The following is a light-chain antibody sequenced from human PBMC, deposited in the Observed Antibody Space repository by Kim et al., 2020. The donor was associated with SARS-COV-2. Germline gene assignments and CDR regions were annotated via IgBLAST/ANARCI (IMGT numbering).Light chain of an antibody. Sequence: SGGDAVTVACRASQSMSDWLGWYRQEPGTAPNLLITKATALESGVPSSFRGIGSGTEFSLTIASLQPNNFATYYCQHDESYPCSFGQGT. CDR2: KAT. CDR1: QSMSDW. CDR3: QHDESYPCS. J-gene: IGKJ2*02. V-gene: IGKV1-5*03.